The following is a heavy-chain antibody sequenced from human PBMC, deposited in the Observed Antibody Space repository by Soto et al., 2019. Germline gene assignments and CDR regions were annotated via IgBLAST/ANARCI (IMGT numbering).Heavy chain of an antibody. D-gene: IGHD3-9*01. Sequence: GGSLRLSCAASGFTFSSYSMNWVRQAPGKGLEWVSSISSGSSYIYYADSVKGRFTISRDNAKNSLYLQMNSLRAEDTAVYYCAREEGTYYDILTGYSCWGQGTLVTVSS. CDR3: AREEGTYYDILTGYSC. J-gene: IGHJ4*02. CDR2: ISSGSSYI. V-gene: IGHV3-21*01. CDR1: GFTFSSYS.